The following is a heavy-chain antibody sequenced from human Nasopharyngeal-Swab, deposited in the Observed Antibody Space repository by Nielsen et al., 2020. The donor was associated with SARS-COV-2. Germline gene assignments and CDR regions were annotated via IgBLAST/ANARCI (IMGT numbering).Heavy chain of an antibody. J-gene: IGHJ6*03. CDR3: ASYGDYLFYMDV. V-gene: IGHV3-53*04. CDR2: IYSGGSR. D-gene: IGHD4-17*01. Sequence: VRQAPGTGVEWGLVIYSGGSRYDADSVEGRFTISRHNSKNTLYLQMNSLRAEDSAVCYCASYGDYLFYMDVWGKGTTVTVSS.